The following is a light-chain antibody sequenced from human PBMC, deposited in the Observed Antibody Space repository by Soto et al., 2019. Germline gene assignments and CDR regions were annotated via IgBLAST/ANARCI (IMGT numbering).Light chain of an antibody. Sequence: GYRVTISCRARESISIWFAWYEQKPGKATKLLFYDASSLESGVPSWFSGSGSGKEFNLTISSLLPDDFATYDCQQYNSERTFGQGTKVDI. V-gene: IGKV1-5*01. J-gene: IGKJ1*01. CDR2: DAS. CDR3: QQYNSERT. CDR1: ESISIW.